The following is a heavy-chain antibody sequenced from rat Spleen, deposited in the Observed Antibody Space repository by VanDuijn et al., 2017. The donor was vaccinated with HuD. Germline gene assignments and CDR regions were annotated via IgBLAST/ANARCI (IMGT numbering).Heavy chain of an antibody. CDR1: GLSLTSHH. CDR3: ARHLREASGVMDV. CDR2: IWAGGGT. J-gene: IGHJ4*01. D-gene: IGHD4-3*01. Sequence: QVQLKESGPGLVQPSQTLSLTCTVSGLSLTSHHVSWVRQPPGKSLVWMGTIWAGGGTNYNSAVQSRLSISRDTSKSQVFLKMNSLQPEDTGTYYCARHLREASGVMDVWGQGASVTVSS. V-gene: IGHV2-72*01.